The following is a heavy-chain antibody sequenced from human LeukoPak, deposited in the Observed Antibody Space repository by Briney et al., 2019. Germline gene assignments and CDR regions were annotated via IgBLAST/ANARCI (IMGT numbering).Heavy chain of an antibody. D-gene: IGHD6-19*01. J-gene: IGHJ4*02. Sequence: GGSLRLSCAASGFTFSSYWMHWVRQAPGKGLEWVSAISGSGGSTYYADSVKGRLTISRDNSQNTLFLQMNSLRAEDTAVYYCAKEGLTVAGNGYFDYWGQGSLVTVSS. V-gene: IGHV3-23*01. CDR2: ISGSGGST. CDR1: GFTFSSYW. CDR3: AKEGLTVAGNGYFDY.